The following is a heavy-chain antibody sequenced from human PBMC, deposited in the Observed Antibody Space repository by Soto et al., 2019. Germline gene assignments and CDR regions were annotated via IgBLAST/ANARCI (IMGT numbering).Heavy chain of an antibody. V-gene: IGHV3-11*06. Sequence: QVQLVESGGGLVKPGGSLRLSCAASGFTFSDYYMSWIRQAPGKGLEWISYISRSSRNTIYADPVVGRFTISRDNAKNSLYLQMSSLRAEDTAVYYCAREYSSGYPAADYWGQGTLVTVSS. CDR2: ISRSSRNT. J-gene: IGHJ4*02. CDR1: GFTFSDYY. D-gene: IGHD3-22*01. CDR3: AREYSSGYPAADY.